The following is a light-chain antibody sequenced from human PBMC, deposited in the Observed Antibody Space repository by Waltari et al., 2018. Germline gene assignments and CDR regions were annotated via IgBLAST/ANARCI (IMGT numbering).Light chain of an antibody. CDR2: KGN. CDR1: SGSLSDTSH. J-gene: IGLJ3*02. V-gene: IGLV8-61*01. CDR3: LLYMGSGIWV. Sequence: QPVVTQEPSLSVSPGGPVTLTCALRSGSLSDTSHASGYQHTPGQPPRTLVYKGNRRSSGVPDRFSGSILGNKAALTITGAQADDESDYYCLLYMGSGIWVFGGGTKLTVL.